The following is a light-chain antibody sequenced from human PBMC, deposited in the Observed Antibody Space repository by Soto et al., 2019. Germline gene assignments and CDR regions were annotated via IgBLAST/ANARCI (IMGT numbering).Light chain of an antibody. J-gene: IGKJ5*01. CDR3: QQRSNWPPIT. V-gene: IGKV3-11*01. CDR1: QSVSSY. Sequence: EIVLTQSPATLSLSPVERSTLSCMASQSVSSYLAWYQQKPGQAPRLLIYDASNRATGIPARFSGSGSGTDFTLTIRSLEPEDFAVYYCQQRSNWPPITCGQGKRREI. CDR2: DAS.